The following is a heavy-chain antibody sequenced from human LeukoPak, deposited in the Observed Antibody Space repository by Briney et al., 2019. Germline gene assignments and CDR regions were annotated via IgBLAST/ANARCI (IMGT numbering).Heavy chain of an antibody. J-gene: IGHJ4*02. Sequence: MSGGSLRLSCAASGFTFSNAWMSWVRQAPGKGLEWVGRIKSKTDGGTTDYAAPVKGRFTISRDDSKNTLYLQMNSLKTEDTAVYYCTTHNWDLSFDYWGQGTLVTVSS. CDR1: GFTFSNAW. CDR2: IKSKTDGGTT. D-gene: IGHD1-20*01. V-gene: IGHV3-15*01. CDR3: TTHNWDLSFDY.